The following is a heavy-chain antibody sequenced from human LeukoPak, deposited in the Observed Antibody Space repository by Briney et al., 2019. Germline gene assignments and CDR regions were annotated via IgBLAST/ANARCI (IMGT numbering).Heavy chain of an antibody. J-gene: IGHJ4*02. CDR1: GGSISTYS. CDR3: ARLAKREQWLAYYFDY. V-gene: IGHV4-59*08. D-gene: IGHD6-19*01. Sequence: NPSETLSLTCTVSGGSISTYSWNWIRQPPGEGLDYIGFIYDTGTSNYNPLLKSRVTLSVDTSKNQFSLKLNSVTAADTAVYYCARLAKREQWLAYYFDYWGQGALVTVSS. CDR2: IYDTGTS.